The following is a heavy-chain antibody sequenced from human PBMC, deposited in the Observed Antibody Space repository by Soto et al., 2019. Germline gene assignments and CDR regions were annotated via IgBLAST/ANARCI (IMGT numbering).Heavy chain of an antibody. V-gene: IGHV1-69*13. D-gene: IGHD3-16*01. Sequence: SVKVSCKASGGTFSTFGISWVRQAPGQGLEWMGGIIPFFGTAKYSQKFEDRITITADESTNTVYMDLRSLTSEDTAIYYCARTAPMDAGDKYYYDFWGQGALVTV. CDR1: GGTFSTFG. J-gene: IGHJ4*02. CDR3: ARTAPMDAGDKYYYDF. CDR2: IIPFFGTA.